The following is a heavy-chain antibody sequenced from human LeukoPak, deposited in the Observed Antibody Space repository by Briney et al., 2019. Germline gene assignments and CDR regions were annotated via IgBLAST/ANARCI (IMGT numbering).Heavy chain of an antibody. CDR2: INHSGST. D-gene: IGHD4-11*01. CDR1: GGSFSGYY. Sequence: PSETLSLTCAVYGGSFSGYYWSWIRQPPGKGLEWIGEINHSGSTNYNPSLKSRVTISVDTSKNQFSLKLSSVTAADTAVYYCARGPRRYSNYFDYWGQGTLVTVSS. J-gene: IGHJ4*02. V-gene: IGHV4-34*01. CDR3: ARGPRRYSNYFDY.